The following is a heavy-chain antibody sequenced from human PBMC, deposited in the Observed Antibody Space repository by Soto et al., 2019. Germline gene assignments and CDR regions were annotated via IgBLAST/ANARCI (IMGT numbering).Heavy chain of an antibody. CDR1: GFTLCSYS. Sequence: GGGLRPSSAAPGFTLCSYSMSLGTPAPGERGGWVSAISGSGGSTYYADSVKGRFTISRDNSKNTLYLQMNSLRAEDTAVYYCAKAPLYDSSGYHYYYSYYGMDVWGQGTTVTVSS. D-gene: IGHD3-22*01. CDR3: AKAPLYDSSGYHYYYSYYGMDV. J-gene: IGHJ6*02. CDR2: ISGSGGST. V-gene: IGHV3-23*01.